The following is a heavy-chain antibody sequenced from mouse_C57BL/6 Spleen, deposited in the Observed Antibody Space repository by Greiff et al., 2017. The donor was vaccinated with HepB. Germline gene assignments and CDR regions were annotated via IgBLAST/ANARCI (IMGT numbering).Heavy chain of an antibody. CDR3: ARDHGNYAWFAY. Sequence: QVQLQQSGAELVKPGALVKMSCKASGYTFTSYWITWVKQRPGQGLEWIGDIYPGSGSTNYNEKFKSKATLTVDTSSSTAYMQLSSLTSEDSAVYYCARDHGNYAWFAYWGQGTLVTVSA. CDR1: GYTFTSYW. CDR2: IYPGSGST. J-gene: IGHJ3*01. V-gene: IGHV1-55*01. D-gene: IGHD2-1*01.